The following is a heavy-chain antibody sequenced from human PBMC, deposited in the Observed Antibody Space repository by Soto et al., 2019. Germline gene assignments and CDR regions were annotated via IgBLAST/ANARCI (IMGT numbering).Heavy chain of an antibody. V-gene: IGHV4-34*01. CDR1: GGSFSGYY. Sequence: PSETLSLTCAVYGGSFSGYYWSWIRQPPGRGLEWIGEINHSGSTNYNPSHKSRVTISVDTSKNQFSLKLSSVTAADTAVYYCARCIAVADPTFDYWGQGTLVTVSS. D-gene: IGHD6-19*01. CDR2: INHSGST. CDR3: ARCIAVADPTFDY. J-gene: IGHJ4*02.